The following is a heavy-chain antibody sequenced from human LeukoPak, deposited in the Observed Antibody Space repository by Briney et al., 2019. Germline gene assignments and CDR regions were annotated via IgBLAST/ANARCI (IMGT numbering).Heavy chain of an antibody. CDR2: INHSGST. Sequence: SETLSLTCAVYGGSFSGYYWSWIRQPPGKGLEWIGEINHSGSTNYHPSLKSRVTISVDTSKNQFALKLSSVTAADTAVYYCARGLPGYSSSWATLWDFDYWGQGTLVTVSS. J-gene: IGHJ4*02. CDR3: ARGLPGYSSSWATLWDFDY. V-gene: IGHV4-34*01. D-gene: IGHD6-13*01. CDR1: GGSFSGYY.